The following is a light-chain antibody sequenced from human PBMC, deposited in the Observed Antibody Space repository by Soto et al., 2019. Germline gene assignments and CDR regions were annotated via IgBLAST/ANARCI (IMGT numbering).Light chain of an antibody. Sequence: QSVLTQPASVSGSPGQSITISCTGTSSDVGGYNYVSWYQQHPGKAPKLMIYEVSNRPSGVSNRFSGSKSGNTASLTISGLQADDEADYYCSSYTSSSFLFGTGTKVTVL. J-gene: IGLJ1*01. CDR1: SSDVGGYNY. CDR2: EVS. V-gene: IGLV2-14*01. CDR3: SSYTSSSFL.